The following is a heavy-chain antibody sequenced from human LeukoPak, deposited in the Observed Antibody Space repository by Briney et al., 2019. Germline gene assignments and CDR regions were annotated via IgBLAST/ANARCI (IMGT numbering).Heavy chain of an antibody. CDR3: ARGGGIIIYGTRSFDWFDP. CDR1: GYTLTDNF. CDR2: MNPSTGSA. Sequence: GASVKVSCKASGYTLTDNFMHWVRQAPGQGLEWMGIMNPSTGSASYAEKFQARISLTRDTSTSTVYMELSNLTSEDTALYYCARGGGIIIYGTRSFDWFDPWGQGTPVIVSS. V-gene: IGHV1-46*01. D-gene: IGHD3-16*02. J-gene: IGHJ5*02.